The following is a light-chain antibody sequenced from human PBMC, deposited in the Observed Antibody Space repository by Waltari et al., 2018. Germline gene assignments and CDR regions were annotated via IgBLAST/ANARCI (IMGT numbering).Light chain of an antibody. J-gene: IGKJ1*01. Sequence: DIVMTQSPATLSVSPGERVTLYCRASQSVSNNLAWYQQKPGQAPRLLIYGASTRASGIPARFSGSGSGTEFTLTITSLQSEDFALYYCQQYNNWPRTFGQGTKVEIK. CDR2: GAS. V-gene: IGKV3-15*01. CDR3: QQYNNWPRT. CDR1: QSVSNN.